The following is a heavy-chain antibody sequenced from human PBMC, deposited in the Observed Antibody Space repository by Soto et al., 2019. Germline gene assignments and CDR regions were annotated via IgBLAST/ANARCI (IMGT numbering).Heavy chain of an antibody. CDR1: GGSISSYY. V-gene: IGHV4-59*08. CDR2: IYYSGST. J-gene: IGHJ4*02. CDR3: ARQSGYSTGCYPV. D-gene: IGHD6-19*01. Sequence: PSETLSLTCTVSGGSISSYYWSWIRQPPGKGLEWIGYIYYSGSTNYNPSLKSRVTISVDTSKNQFSLKLSSVTAADTAVYYCARQSGYSTGCYPVWGQGTLVTVSS.